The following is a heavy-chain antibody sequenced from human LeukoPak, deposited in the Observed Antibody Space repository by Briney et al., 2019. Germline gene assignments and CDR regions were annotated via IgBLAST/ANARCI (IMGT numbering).Heavy chain of an antibody. Sequence: SETLSLTCTVSGGSVTTYYRSWIRQPPGKGLEWIAYIYNSGSTNYNPSLKSRVTISVDTSKNQVSLKLSSVTAADTAVYYCARDRTGNNWFDPWGQGALVTVSA. CDR1: GGSVTTYY. V-gene: IGHV4-59*02. J-gene: IGHJ5*02. CDR2: IYNSGST. CDR3: ARDRTGNNWFDP. D-gene: IGHD1-1*01.